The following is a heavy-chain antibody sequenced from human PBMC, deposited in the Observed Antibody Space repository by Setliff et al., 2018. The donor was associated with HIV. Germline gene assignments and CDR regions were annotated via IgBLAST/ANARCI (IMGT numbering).Heavy chain of an antibody. J-gene: IGHJ4*02. V-gene: IGHV4-38-2*01. CDR2: IYHTGST. CDR1: GFSISSRYY. Sequence: PSETLSLTCDVSGFSISSRYYWGWIRQSPGKGLEWIGNIYHTGSTDYNPSLKSRVTISIDTSENRFSLNLTSVTAADTALYYCARTSGYSSSWYPFDYWGQGTLVTVSS. CDR3: ARTSGYSSSWYPFDY. D-gene: IGHD6-13*01.